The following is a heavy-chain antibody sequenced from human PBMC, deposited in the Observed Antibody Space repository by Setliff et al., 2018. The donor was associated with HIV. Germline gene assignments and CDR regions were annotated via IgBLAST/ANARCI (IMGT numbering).Heavy chain of an antibody. D-gene: IGHD2-2*01. CDR2: IYYNGNT. J-gene: IGHJ4*02. CDR1: GASISSYY. Sequence: KPSETLSLTCTVSGASISSYYWSWIRQPPGKGLEWIGYIYYNGNTYYNPSLKSRVTISVDTSKNQFSLKLTSVTAADTAVYYCARPQYPGYYYDYWGQGTLVTVSS. CDR3: ARPQYPGYYYDY. V-gene: IGHV4-59*12.